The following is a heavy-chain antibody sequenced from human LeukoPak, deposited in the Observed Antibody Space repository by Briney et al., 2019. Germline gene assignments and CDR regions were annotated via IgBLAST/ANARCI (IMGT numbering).Heavy chain of an antibody. CDR1: GFTFGNSW. V-gene: IGHV3-74*01. Sequence: GGSLRLSCAASGFTFGNSWVHWVRQAPGKGLVWVSLINADGSTTTYADSVKGRFTISRDNARNTVSLQMNSLTIEDAAVYYCVVVVEPPDSDGFDVWGQGTMITVSS. CDR2: INADGSTT. D-gene: IGHD1-14*01. CDR3: VVVVEPPDSDGFDV. J-gene: IGHJ3*01.